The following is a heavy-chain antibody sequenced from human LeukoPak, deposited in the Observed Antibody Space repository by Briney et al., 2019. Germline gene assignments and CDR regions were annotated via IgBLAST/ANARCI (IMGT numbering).Heavy chain of an antibody. D-gene: IGHD4-23*01. CDR2: IYSGGST. CDR1: GFTVSSNY. CDR3: ARDLGRVTNWFDP. V-gene: IGHV3-66*01. J-gene: IGHJ5*02. Sequence: GGSLRLSCAAPGFTVSSNYMSWVRQAPGKGLEWVSVIYSGGSTYYADSVKGRFTISRDNSKNTLYLQMNSLRAEDTAVYYCARDLGRVTNWFDPWGQGTLVTVSS.